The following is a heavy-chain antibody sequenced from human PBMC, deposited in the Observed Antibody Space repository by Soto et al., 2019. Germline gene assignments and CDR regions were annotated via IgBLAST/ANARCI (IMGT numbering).Heavy chain of an antibody. CDR1: GFTFNTYP. CDR3: ARDRWPAPFDY. D-gene: IGHD6-13*01. V-gene: IGHV3-21*01. J-gene: IGHJ4*02. Sequence: PGGSLRLSCATSGFTFNTYPMTWVRQAPGKGLEWVSSISSSSSYIYYADSVKGRFTISRDNAKNSLYLQMNSLRAEDTAVYYCARDRWPAPFDYWGQGTLVTVSS. CDR2: ISSSSSYI.